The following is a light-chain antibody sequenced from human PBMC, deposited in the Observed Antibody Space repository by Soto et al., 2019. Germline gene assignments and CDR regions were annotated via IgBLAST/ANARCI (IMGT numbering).Light chain of an antibody. CDR3: KQYYNLPIT. CDR1: QSIRSY. J-gene: IGKJ5*01. CDR2: DAS. Sequence: DIQMPQSPSSLSASVGDRVPITGRASQSIRSYLNWYQQKPGKAHELLIYDASNLETGVPSRFSGSGSGTDFTVTISSLQPEEFATYSCKQYYNLPITFGNGTRLEIK. V-gene: IGKV1-33*01.